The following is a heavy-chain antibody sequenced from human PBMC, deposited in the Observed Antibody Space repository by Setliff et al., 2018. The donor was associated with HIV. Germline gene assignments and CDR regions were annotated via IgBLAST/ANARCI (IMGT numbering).Heavy chain of an antibody. CDR3: ARQTWEYYDTLTGYYRSPKNFDS. D-gene: IGHD3-9*01. CDR1: GGSFSGYY. Sequence: SETLSLTCAVYGGSFSGYYWGWVRQPPGKGLEWIGTISYTGSTYYDPSPKGRVTISLDTSKNQFFLKLSSVTAPDTAIYYCARQTWEYYDTLTGYYRSPKNFDSWGQGTLVTVS. J-gene: IGHJ4*02. CDR2: ISYTGST. V-gene: IGHV4-39*01.